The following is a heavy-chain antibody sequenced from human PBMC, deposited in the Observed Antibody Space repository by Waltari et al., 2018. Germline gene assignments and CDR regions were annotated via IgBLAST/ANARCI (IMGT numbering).Heavy chain of an antibody. D-gene: IGHD4-17*01. Sequence: QVQLVQSGAEVMKPGASGKVSCKVSGNSITESPMHWVRQAPGKGLEWMGSFDPEDGEGTYAQGVLDRVTMTEDRSTNTAYMELSSLRLEDTAVYYCATGGDYDEYALHYFRGLDVWGQGTTVIVAS. CDR3: ATGGDYDEYALHYFRGLDV. CDR1: GNSITESP. V-gene: IGHV1-24*01. J-gene: IGHJ6*02. CDR2: FDPEDGEG.